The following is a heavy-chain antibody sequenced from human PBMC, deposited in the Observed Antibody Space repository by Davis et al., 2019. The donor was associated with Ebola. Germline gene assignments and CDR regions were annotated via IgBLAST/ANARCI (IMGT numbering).Heavy chain of an antibody. Sequence: ASVKVSCKASGYTFTSYGISWVRQAPGQGLEWMGWISAYNGNTNYAQKLQGRVTMTTDTSTSTAYMELRSLRSDDTAVYYCAREISYYYDSSGEDYWGQGTLVTVSS. J-gene: IGHJ4*02. CDR3: AREISYYYDSSGEDY. D-gene: IGHD3-22*01. V-gene: IGHV1-18*04. CDR2: ISAYNGNT. CDR1: GYTFTSYG.